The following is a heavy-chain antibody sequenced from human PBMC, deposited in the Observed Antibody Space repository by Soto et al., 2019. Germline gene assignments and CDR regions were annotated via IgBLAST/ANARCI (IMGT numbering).Heavy chain of an antibody. CDR3: AKLVTMVRGAFDY. J-gene: IGHJ4*02. Sequence: EVQMLESGGGLVQPGGSLRLSCAASGFTFSSYAMSWVRQAPGKGLEWVSAIRGSGGSTYYADSVKGRFTISRDNSKNTRYLQMNSLRAEDTAVYYCAKLVTMVRGAFDYWGQGTLVTVSS. CDR1: GFTFSSYA. D-gene: IGHD3-10*01. V-gene: IGHV3-23*01. CDR2: IRGSGGST.